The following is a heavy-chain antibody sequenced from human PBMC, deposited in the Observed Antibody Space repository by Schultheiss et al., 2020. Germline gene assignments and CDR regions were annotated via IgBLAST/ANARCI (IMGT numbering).Heavy chain of an antibody. J-gene: IGHJ3*02. Sequence: GESLKISCAASGFTFSSYAMHWVRQAPGKGLEWVAVISYDGSNKYYADSVKGRFTISRDNSKNTLYLQMNSLRAEDTAVYYCAKGDIVVVPAAITYAFDIWGQGTMVTVSS. CDR3: AKGDIVVVPAAITYAFDI. D-gene: IGHD2-2*01. CDR2: ISYDGSNK. CDR1: GFTFSSYA. V-gene: IGHV3-30-3*01.